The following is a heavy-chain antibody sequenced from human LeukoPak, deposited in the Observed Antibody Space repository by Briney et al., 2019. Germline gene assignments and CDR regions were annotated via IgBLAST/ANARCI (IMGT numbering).Heavy chain of an antibody. D-gene: IGHD6-13*01. V-gene: IGHV4-61*01. Sequence: SETLSLTCTVSGGSISSSSSYYWSWIRQPPGKGLEWIGYVSDSGSSNYNPSLKSRVTMSVDTSKNQFSLKLSSVTAADTAVYYCASSSSWYRYFDYWGQGTLVTVSS. CDR3: ASSSSWYRYFDY. CDR2: VSDSGSS. CDR1: GGSISSSSSYY. J-gene: IGHJ4*02.